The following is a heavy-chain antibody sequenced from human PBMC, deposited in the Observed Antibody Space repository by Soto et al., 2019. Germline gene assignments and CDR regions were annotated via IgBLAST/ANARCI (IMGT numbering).Heavy chain of an antibody. D-gene: IGHD5-12*01. J-gene: IGHJ4*02. CDR1: GGSFSGYY. Sequence: PSETLSLTCAVYGGSFSGYYWSWIRQPPGKGLEWIGEINHSGSTNYNPSLKSRVTISVDTSKNQFSLKLSSVTAADTAVYYCARGSGGYNFFFDYWGQGTLVTVSS. CDR3: ARGSGGYNFFFDY. V-gene: IGHV4-34*01. CDR2: INHSGST.